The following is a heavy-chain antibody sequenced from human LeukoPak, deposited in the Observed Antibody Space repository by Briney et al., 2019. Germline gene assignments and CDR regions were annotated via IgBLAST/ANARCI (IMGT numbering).Heavy chain of an antibody. CDR2: ISSSGSTI. D-gene: IGHD5-24*01. CDR3: ATGKEWMALDY. Sequence: PGGSLRLSCTASGISFSTYAMSWVRQTPGKGLEWVSYISSSGSTIYYADSVKDRFIISRDFSRNTFFLDLNRLRIDDTAIYYCATGKEWMALDYWGQGSLVTVSS. J-gene: IGHJ4*02. V-gene: IGHV3-48*01. CDR1: GISFSTYA.